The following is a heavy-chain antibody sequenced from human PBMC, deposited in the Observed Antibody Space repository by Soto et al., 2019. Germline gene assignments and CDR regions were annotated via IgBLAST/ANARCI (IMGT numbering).Heavy chain of an antibody. CDR3: ARGQVSGSYFYYYYFMDV. CDR2: IIPIFGTA. D-gene: IGHD3-10*01. V-gene: IGHV1-69*13. J-gene: IGHJ6*03. CDR1: GGTFSSYA. Sequence: GASVKVSCKASGGTFSSYAISWVRQAPGQGLEWMGGIIPIFGTANYAQKFQGRVTITADESTSTAYMELSSLRSEDTAVYYCARGQVSGSYFYYYYFMDVWGKGSSVTVSS.